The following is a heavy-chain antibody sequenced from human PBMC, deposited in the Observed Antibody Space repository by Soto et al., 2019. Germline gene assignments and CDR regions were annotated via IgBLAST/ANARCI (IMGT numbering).Heavy chain of an antibody. D-gene: IGHD4-17*01. CDR2: FFSDAER. Sequence: QVTLKESGPVLVKPTETLTLTCSVSGFSLTNGRMGESWIRQPPGTALAWLAHFFSDAERSYSTSMQSRLNMSGDSSGSQVVLTMTNMAPADTATYFCAGMDGDYDCYGLDVWGHGIAVTVAS. CDR1: GFSLTNGRMG. J-gene: IGHJ6*02. V-gene: IGHV2-26*01. CDR3: AGMDGDYDCYGLDV.